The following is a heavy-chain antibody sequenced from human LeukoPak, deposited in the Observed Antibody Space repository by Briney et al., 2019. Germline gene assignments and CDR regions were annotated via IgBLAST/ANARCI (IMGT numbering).Heavy chain of an antibody. CDR2: IKQDGSEK. CDR3: AREIVITDNSDY. J-gene: IGHJ4*02. Sequence: GSLRLSCEASGFTFRNYWLRWVRQAPGKGLEWVANIKQDGSEKYYTESAKGRFTISRDNGKNSLYLQMNTLRAEDTAIYYCAREIVITDNSDYWGQGTLVTVSS. D-gene: IGHD2/OR15-2a*01. CDR1: GFTFRNYW. V-gene: IGHV3-7*03.